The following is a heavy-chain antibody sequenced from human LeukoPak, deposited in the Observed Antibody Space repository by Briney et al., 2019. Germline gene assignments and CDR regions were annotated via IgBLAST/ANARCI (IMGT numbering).Heavy chain of an antibody. D-gene: IGHD6-25*01. CDR3: ARSERRAQKDTYYNHYYYMDV. Sequence: SETLSLTCTVSGGSISSYFWSWIRQPPGKGLEWIGYMYNSGSTNYNPSLKSRVTISVDTSNNQFSLRLSSVTAADTAVYYCARSERRAQKDTYYNHYYYMDVWGKGTTVTVSS. CDR2: MYNSGST. V-gene: IGHV4-59*01. CDR1: GGSISSYF. J-gene: IGHJ6*03.